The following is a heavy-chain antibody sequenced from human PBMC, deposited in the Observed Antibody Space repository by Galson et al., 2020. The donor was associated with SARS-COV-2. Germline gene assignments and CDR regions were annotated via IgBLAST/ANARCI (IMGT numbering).Heavy chain of an antibody. Sequence: GGSLRLSCAASGFTFSNYAMSWVRQAPGKGLEWVSSITYTGASAYYTDSVKGRFTISRDNSKNTLFLQMNRLRADDTAVYFCAKALTAYTSDSWGQGTLVTVSS. CDR2: ITYTGASA. CDR1: GFTFSNYA. D-gene: IGHD3-16*01. CDR3: AKALTAYTSDS. J-gene: IGHJ4*02. V-gene: IGHV3-23*01.